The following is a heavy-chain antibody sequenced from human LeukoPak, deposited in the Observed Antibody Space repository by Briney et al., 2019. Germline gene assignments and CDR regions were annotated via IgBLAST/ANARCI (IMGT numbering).Heavy chain of an antibody. V-gene: IGHV1-18*04. D-gene: IGHD3-9*01. CDR3: AREVLTYYDY. CDR2: ISAYNGNT. J-gene: IGHJ4*02. Sequence: ASVKVSCKASVYSFTSYGISWVRQAAGRGREWVGWISAYNGNTNYAQKLQGRVTMTTDTSTSTAYMELRSLRPDVTAVYYCAREVLTYYDYWGQGTLVSVSS. CDR1: VYSFTSYG.